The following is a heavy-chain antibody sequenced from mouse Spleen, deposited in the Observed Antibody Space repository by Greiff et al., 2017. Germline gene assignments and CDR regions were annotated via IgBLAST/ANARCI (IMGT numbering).Heavy chain of an antibody. J-gene: IGHJ1*01. CDR1: GFSFNTYA. D-gene: IGHD2-1*01. CDR2: IRSKSNNYAT. CDR3: VRQDLLNWYFDV. Sequence: GGGLVQPKGSLKLSCAASGFSFNTYAMNWVRQAPGKGLEWVARIRSKSNNYATYYADSVKDRFTISRDDSESMLYLQMNNLKTEDTAMYYCVRQDLLNWYFDVWGAGTTVTVSS. V-gene: IGHV10-1*01.